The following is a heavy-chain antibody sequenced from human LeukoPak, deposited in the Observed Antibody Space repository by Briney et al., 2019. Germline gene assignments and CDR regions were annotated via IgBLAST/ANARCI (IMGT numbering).Heavy chain of an antibody. D-gene: IGHD3-22*01. V-gene: IGHV1-69*04. Sequence: ASVKVSCKASGYTFTSYYMHWVRQAPGQGLEWMGRIIPILGIANYAQKFQGRVTITADKSTSTAYMELSSLRSEDTAVYYCARDAYYYDSSGYYSFDYWGQGTLVTVSS. CDR1: GYTFTSYY. CDR3: ARDAYYYDSSGYYSFDY. CDR2: IIPILGIA. J-gene: IGHJ4*02.